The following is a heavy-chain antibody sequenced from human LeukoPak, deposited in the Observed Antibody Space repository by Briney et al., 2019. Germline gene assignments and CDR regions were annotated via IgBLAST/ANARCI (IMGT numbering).Heavy chain of an antibody. J-gene: IGHJ4*02. CDR3: KSGGAAPGSFDY. V-gene: IGHV3-7*01. D-gene: IGHD1-1*01. CDR2: IKYDGYEE. Sequence: GGSLRLSCAASGFTFSRYWMSWMRQAPGKGLEWVANIKYDGYEEYYVDSVKGRLTISRDNTKNSLYLQLNSLRVDDTAVYYCKSGGAAPGSFDYWGQGTLVTVSP. CDR1: GFTFSRYW.